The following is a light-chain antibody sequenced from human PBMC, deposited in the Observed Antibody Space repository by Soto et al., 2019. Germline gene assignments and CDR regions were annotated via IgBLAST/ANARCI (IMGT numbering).Light chain of an antibody. V-gene: IGKV1-5*03. CDR1: QNINNG. J-gene: IGKJ2*01. Sequence: DIQMTQSPSTLSASVGDRVTITCRASQNINNGLAWYQQKPGKAPNLLIYKASILESGVPSRFSGSGSGTEFTLTISSLQPDDFATYFCLSYDSYPYTFGQGTQLEIK. CDR3: LSYDSYPYT. CDR2: KAS.